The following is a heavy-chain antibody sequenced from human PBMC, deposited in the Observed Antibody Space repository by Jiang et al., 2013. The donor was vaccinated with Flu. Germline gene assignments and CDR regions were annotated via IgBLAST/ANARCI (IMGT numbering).Heavy chain of an antibody. J-gene: IGHJ4*02. D-gene: IGHD3-10*01. Sequence: PGLVKPSQTLSLTCTVSGGSISSSSYYWGWIRQPPGKGLEWIGSIYYSGSTYYNPSLKSRVTISVDTSKNQFSLKLSSVTAADTAVYYCARKNRITMVRGVIFSFDYWGQGTLVTVSS. CDR2: IYYSGST. V-gene: IGHV4-39*01. CDR3: ARKNRITMVRGVIFSFDY. CDR1: GGSISSSSYY.